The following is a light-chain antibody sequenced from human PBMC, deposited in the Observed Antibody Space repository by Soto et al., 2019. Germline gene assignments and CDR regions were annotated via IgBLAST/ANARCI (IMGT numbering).Light chain of an antibody. CDR2: GAS. CDR3: QQYYTWPY. J-gene: IGKJ5*01. V-gene: IGKV3-15*01. Sequence: EILMTQSPAALSAPPGDIPAISCRASQRFSPNVAWYQQRPGQAPRLLIYGASTRATGIPGRFSGSGSGTEFTLTISSLESEDFAVYYCQQYYTWPYFGQGPRRAIK. CDR1: QRFSPN.